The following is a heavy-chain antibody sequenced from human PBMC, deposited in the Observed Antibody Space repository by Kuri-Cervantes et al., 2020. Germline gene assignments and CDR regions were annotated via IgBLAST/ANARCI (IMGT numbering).Heavy chain of an antibody. Sequence: GGSLRLSCAASGFSFSIYAMSWVRQAPGKGLEWVSVISGSGGSTYYADSVKGRFTISRDNSKNTLYLQMNSLRAEDTAMYYCARNLNDYDSSGYQDTDVLDIWGQGTMVTVSS. V-gene: IGHV3-23*01. D-gene: IGHD3-22*01. CDR2: ISGSGGST. CDR3: ARNLNDYDSSGYQDTDVLDI. CDR1: GFSFSIYA. J-gene: IGHJ3*02.